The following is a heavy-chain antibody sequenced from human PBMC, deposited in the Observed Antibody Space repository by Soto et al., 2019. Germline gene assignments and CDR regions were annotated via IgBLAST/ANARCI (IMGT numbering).Heavy chain of an antibody. V-gene: IGHV3-73*01. CDR2: IRSKANSYAT. CDR3: TSQSGVTAYYYYYMDV. Sequence: EVQLVESGGGLVQPGGSLKLSCVASGFTFSGSAMHWVRQASGKGLEWGGRIRSKANSYATEYAASVKGRFTISRDDSKNMAYLQMNSLKPEDTAVYYCTSQSGVTAYYYYYMDVWGKGTTVTVSS. CDR1: GFTFSGSA. J-gene: IGHJ6*03. D-gene: IGHD3-10*01.